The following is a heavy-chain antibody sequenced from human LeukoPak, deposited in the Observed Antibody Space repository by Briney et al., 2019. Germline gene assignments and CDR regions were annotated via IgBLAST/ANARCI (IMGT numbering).Heavy chain of an antibody. CDR3: AREMYAGWYFAFDI. J-gene: IGHJ3*02. CDR1: GFTFSSFT. V-gene: IGHV3-21*01. D-gene: IGHD6-19*01. Sequence: PGGSLRLSCTVSGFTFSSFTMNWVRQGPGKGLEWVASISNSGDYISYADSLKGRFTISRDNAKNSLFLQMSGLRAEDTAVYYCAREMYAGWYFAFDIWGQGTMVTVSS. CDR2: ISNSGDYI.